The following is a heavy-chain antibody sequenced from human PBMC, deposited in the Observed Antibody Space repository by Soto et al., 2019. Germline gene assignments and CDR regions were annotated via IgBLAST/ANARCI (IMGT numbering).Heavy chain of an antibody. CDR3: AKALGELSPESYDY. J-gene: IGHJ4*02. Sequence: GGSLRLSCAAPGFMFSVYTMNWVRQAPGKGLEWISSINSDSSSIYHADSVKGRFTISRDSSEKTLYLQMNSLRPEDTAVYYCAKALGELSPESYDYWGQGTLVTVSS. V-gene: IGHV3-48*01. CDR2: INSDSSSI. D-gene: IGHD3-16*02. CDR1: GFMFSVYT.